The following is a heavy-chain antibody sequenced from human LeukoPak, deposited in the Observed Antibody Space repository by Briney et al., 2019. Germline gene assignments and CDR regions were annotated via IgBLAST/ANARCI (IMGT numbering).Heavy chain of an antibody. CDR2: INAGNGNT. CDR3: ARGDSGWYEDY. Sequence: ASVKVSCKASGYTFTSYAMHWVRQAPGQRLEWTGWINAGNGNTKYSQKFQGRVTITRDTSASTAYMELSSLRSEDTAVYYCARGDSGWYEDYWGQGTLVTVSS. CDR1: GYTFTSYA. J-gene: IGHJ4*02. V-gene: IGHV1-3*01. D-gene: IGHD6-19*01.